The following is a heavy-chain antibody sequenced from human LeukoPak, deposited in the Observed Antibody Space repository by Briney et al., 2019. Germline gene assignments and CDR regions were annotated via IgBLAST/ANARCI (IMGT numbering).Heavy chain of an antibody. D-gene: IGHD6-13*01. CDR1: GFTFSDYG. Sequence: PGGSLRLSCAASGFTFSDYGMHWVRQAPGKGLEWVAVKFYDGSKEYYADSVKGRFTISRDNSKNILYLQMNSLRAEDTAVYYCARDLGGSSWYDNWFDPWGQGTLVTVSS. CDR2: KFYDGSKE. V-gene: IGHV3-33*01. J-gene: IGHJ5*02. CDR3: ARDLGGSSWYDNWFDP.